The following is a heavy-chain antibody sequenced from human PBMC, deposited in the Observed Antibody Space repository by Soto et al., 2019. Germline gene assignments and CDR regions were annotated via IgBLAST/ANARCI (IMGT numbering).Heavy chain of an antibody. CDR2: IYYSGSA. CDR1: GGSISSGGYY. CDR3: ARAEWGTILAVVTRDSWFDP. D-gene: IGHD3-3*01. Sequence: TLSLTCTVSGGSISSGGYYWSWIRQHPGKGLEWIGYIYYSGSAYYNPSLKSRVTISVDTSKNQFSLKLSSVTAADTAVYYCARAEWGTILAVVTRDSWFDPWGQGNLVTVSS. V-gene: IGHV4-31*03. J-gene: IGHJ5*02.